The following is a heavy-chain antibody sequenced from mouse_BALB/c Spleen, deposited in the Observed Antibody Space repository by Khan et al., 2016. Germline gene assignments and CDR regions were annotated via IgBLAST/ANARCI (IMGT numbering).Heavy chain of an antibody. Sequence: VQLQESGAELAKPGASVKMSCKASGYTFTNYYIHWVKQRPGQGLEWIGYINPRIDYTEYNQKFKDKATLTADKSSSTAYMQLTSLTSEDSAVYYCARDRGRGYWGQGTTLTVSS. CDR2: INPRIDYT. CDR1: GYTFTNYY. V-gene: IGHV1-4*01. CDR3: ARDRGRGY. D-gene: IGHD3-1*01. J-gene: IGHJ2*01.